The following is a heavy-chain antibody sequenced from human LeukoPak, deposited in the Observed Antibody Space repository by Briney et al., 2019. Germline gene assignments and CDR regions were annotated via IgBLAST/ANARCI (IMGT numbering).Heavy chain of an antibody. Sequence: PGGSLRLSCVPSGFSFSNYAMSWVRQVPGKGLEWVSSISGSGGSTHHVDSVKGRFTISRDNSKNTLYLQMSSLRAEDTAVYYCAKEDSSGPFDYWGQGTLVTVSS. V-gene: IGHV3-23*01. CDR2: ISGSGGST. J-gene: IGHJ4*02. CDR3: AKEDSSGPFDY. CDR1: GFSFSNYA. D-gene: IGHD6-19*01.